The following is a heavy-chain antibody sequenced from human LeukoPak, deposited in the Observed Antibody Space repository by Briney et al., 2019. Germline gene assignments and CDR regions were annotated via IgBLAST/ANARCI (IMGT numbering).Heavy chain of an antibody. CDR1: GFTFSSYA. J-gene: IGHJ4*02. V-gene: IGHV3-23*01. CDR3: AIDRSGWPIDY. Sequence: GSLRLSCAASGFTFSSYAMSWVRQAPGKGLKWVSGISGSGGSTYYADSVKGRFSISRDNSKNTLYLQMNGLRAEDTAVYYCAIDRSGWPIDYWGQGTLVTVSS. D-gene: IGHD6-19*01. CDR2: ISGSGGST.